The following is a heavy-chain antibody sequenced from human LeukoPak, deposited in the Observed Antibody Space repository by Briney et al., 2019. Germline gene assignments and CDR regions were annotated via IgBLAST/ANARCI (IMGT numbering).Heavy chain of an antibody. Sequence: ASVQVSCKASGYTFTNHYMHWVRQAPGQGLAWMGILNPNDGHTTYAQMFQGRVTMTRDTSSNTVYMELSSLRYEDTAVYFCARLSSGSYTRGTFDIWGQGTLVTVSS. V-gene: IGHV1-46*01. CDR2: LNPNDGHT. J-gene: IGHJ3*02. CDR1: GYTFTNHY. CDR3: ARLSSGSYTRGTFDI. D-gene: IGHD1-26*01.